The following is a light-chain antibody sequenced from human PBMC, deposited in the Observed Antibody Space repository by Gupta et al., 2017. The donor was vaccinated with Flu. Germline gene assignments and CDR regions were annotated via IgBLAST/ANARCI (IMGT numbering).Light chain of an antibody. Sequence: QSALTQPASVSGSPGQSITISCTGTSSDVGGYNYVSWYQQHPGKAPNLMIYEVSNRPAGVSNRFSGPKSGNTAALTISGLQAEDEADYYCSAYTSSLWVFGGGTKLTVL. V-gene: IGLV2-14*01. CDR3: SAYTSSLWV. CDR1: SSDVGGYNY. J-gene: IGLJ3*02. CDR2: EVS.